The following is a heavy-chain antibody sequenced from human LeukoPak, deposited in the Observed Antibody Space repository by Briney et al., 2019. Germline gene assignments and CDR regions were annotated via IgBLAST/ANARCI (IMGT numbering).Heavy chain of an antibody. Sequence: ASVKVSCKVFGYTLTELSMHWVRQAPGKGLEWMGGFDPEDGETIYAQKFQGRVTMTEDTSTDTAYMELSSLRSEDTAVYYCATPVDTLWGEMDYWGQGTLVTVSS. CDR2: FDPEDGET. V-gene: IGHV1-24*01. J-gene: IGHJ4*02. CDR1: GYTLTELS. D-gene: IGHD3-16*01. CDR3: ATPVDTLWGEMDY.